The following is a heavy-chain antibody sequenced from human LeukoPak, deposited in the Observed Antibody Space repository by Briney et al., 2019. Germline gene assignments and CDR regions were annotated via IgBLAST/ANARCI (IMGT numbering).Heavy chain of an antibody. V-gene: IGHV3-9*01. Sequence: CRSLRLSCAASGFTFDDYAMHWVRQAPGKGLEWVSGLSWNSGSIGYADSVKGRFTISRDNAKNSLYLQMNSLRAEDTALYYCAKDRGGWFHFDYWGQGTLVTVSS. J-gene: IGHJ4*02. D-gene: IGHD6-19*01. CDR1: GFTFDDYA. CDR2: LSWNSGSI. CDR3: AKDRGGWFHFDY.